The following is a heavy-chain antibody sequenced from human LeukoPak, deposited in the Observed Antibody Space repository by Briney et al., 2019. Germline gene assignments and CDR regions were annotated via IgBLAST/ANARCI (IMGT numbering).Heavy chain of an antibody. CDR1: GFNFNNYW. Sequence: GGSLRLSCAASGFNFNNYWMTWVRQAPGKGLEWVANIKKDGSEKYYVDSVKGRFTISRDNAKNSLYLQMNSLRVEGTAVYYCVGPYTSGPPFDYWGQGTLVTVSS. J-gene: IGHJ4*02. CDR3: VGPYTSGPPFDY. D-gene: IGHD6-19*01. CDR2: IKKDGSEK. V-gene: IGHV3-7*01.